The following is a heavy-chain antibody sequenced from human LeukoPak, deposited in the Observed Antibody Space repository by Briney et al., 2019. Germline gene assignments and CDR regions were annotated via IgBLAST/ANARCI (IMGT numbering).Heavy chain of an antibody. CDR3: ATGPPLGPGF. CDR2: IYYSGTT. CDR1: GGSIGGSSYY. V-gene: IGHV4-39*01. J-gene: IGHJ4*02. D-gene: IGHD7-27*01. Sequence: PSETLSLTCTVSGGSIGGSSYYWGWIRQPPGKGLEYIGNIYYSGTTYFNPSLKSRITISIDMSKNQFSLKLTSVTAADTAVYYCATGPPLGPGFWGQGTPVTVSS.